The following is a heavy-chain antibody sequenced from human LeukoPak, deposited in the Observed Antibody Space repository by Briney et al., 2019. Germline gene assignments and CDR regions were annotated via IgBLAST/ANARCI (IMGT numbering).Heavy chain of an antibody. J-gene: IGHJ6*03. CDR3: AREKVYMDV. CDR1: GYTFTSYD. CDR2: MNPNSGNT. V-gene: IGHV1-8*02. Sequence: ASVKVSCKASGYTFTSYDINWVRQAPGQGLEWMGWMNPNSGNTGYAQKFQGRVTMTRDTSTSTVYMELSSLRSEDTAVYYCAREKVYMDVWGKGTTVTVSS.